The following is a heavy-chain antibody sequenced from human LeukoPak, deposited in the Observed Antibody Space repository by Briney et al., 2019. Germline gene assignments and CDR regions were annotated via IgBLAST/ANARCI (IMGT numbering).Heavy chain of an antibody. J-gene: IGHJ4*02. Sequence: SQTLSLTCTVSGGFISSGGYYWSWIRQPPGKGLEGIGYIYYSGSAYYNPSLKSRVTISVDTSKNQFSLKLSSVTAADTAVYYCARGGHFFILTGYPFDYWGQGTLVTVSS. CDR2: IYYSGSA. CDR1: GGFISSGGYY. V-gene: IGHV4-31*03. D-gene: IGHD3-9*01. CDR3: ARGGHFFILTGYPFDY.